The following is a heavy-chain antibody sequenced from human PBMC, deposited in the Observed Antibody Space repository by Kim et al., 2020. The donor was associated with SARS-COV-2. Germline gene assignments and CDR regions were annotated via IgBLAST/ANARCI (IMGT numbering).Heavy chain of an antibody. J-gene: IGHJ2*01. V-gene: IGHV3-11*06. D-gene: IGHD3-10*01. CDR3: ASSPTYYYGSGSYRYFDL. Sequence: KGRVTIATDNAKNSLYLQMNSLRAEDTAVYYCASSPTYYYGSGSYRYFDLWGRGTLVTVSS.